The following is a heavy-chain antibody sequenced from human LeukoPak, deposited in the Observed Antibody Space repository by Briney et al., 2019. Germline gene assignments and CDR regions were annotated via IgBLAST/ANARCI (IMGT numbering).Heavy chain of an antibody. CDR3: ARHWSGYGPSLDH. D-gene: IGHD4-17*01. J-gene: IGHJ4*02. Sequence: SETLSLTCTVSGGSISSSSYYWGWIRQPPGKGLEWIGSIYYSGSTYYNPSLKSRVTISVDTSKNQFSLKLSSVTAADTAVYYCARHWSGYGPSLDHWGQGTLVTVSS. CDR2: IYYSGST. V-gene: IGHV4-39*01. CDR1: GGSISSSSYY.